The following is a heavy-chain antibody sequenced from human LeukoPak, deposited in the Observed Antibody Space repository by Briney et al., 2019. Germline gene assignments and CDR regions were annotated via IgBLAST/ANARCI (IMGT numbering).Heavy chain of an antibody. Sequence: GGSLRLSCAASGFTFSSYWMRWVRQAPGKGLEWVANIKQDGSEKNYVDSVKGRFTISRDNAKNSLYLQMYSLRAEDTAVYYCASGLELDYWGQGTLVTVSS. V-gene: IGHV3-7*03. CDR1: GFTFSSYW. J-gene: IGHJ4*02. CDR2: IKQDGSEK. CDR3: ASGLELDY.